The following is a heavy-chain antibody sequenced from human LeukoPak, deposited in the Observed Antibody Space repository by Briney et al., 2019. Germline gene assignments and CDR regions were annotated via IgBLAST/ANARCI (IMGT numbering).Heavy chain of an antibody. CDR1: GGSFSGYY. CDR2: ISHSGST. V-gene: IGHV4-34*01. Sequence: SETLSLTCAVYGGSFSGYYWSWIRQPPGKGLEWIGEISHSGSTNYNPSLKSRVTISVDTSKNQFSLKLSSVTAADTAVYYCARHASGWYSGGYYYYYYMDVWGKGTTVTISS. J-gene: IGHJ6*03. CDR3: ARHASGWYSGGYYYYYYMDV. D-gene: IGHD6-19*01.